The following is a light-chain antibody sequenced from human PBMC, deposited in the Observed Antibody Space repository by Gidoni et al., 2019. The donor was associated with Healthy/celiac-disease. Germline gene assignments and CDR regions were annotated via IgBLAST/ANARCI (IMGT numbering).Light chain of an antibody. J-gene: IGKJ1*01. CDR1: QSISSY. Sequence: DIQMTQSPSSLSASVGDRVTITCRASQSISSYLNWYQQKPRKDPKLLIYAASSLQSGVPSRFSGSGSGTDFTLTISSLQPEDFATYYCQQSYSTLTWTFGQGTKVEIK. CDR2: AAS. CDR3: QQSYSTLTWT. V-gene: IGKV1-39*01.